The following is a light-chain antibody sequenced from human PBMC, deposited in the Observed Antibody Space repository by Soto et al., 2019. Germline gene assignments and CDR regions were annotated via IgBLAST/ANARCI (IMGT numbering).Light chain of an antibody. CDR2: DAS. J-gene: IGKJ1*01. V-gene: IGKV1-33*01. CDR3: QQYDNLPTWT. CDR1: QDIDNY. Sequence: IQMTQSPSSLSASVGDRVTITCQASQDIDNYLNWYQQKPGKAPKLLIYDASNLETGVPSRFSGGGSGTDFTFTISSLQPEGIATYYCQQYDNLPTWTFGQGTKVEIK.